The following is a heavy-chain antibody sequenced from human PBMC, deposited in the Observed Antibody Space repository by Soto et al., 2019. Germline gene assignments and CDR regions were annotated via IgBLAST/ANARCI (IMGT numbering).Heavy chain of an antibody. D-gene: IGHD3-22*01. CDR1: GFTFSSYG. Sequence: QVQLVESGGGVVQPGRSLRLSCAASGFTFSSYGMHWVRQAPGKGLEWVAVIWYDGSNKYYADSVKGRFTISRDNSKNTLYLQTNSLRAEDTAVYYCARGPSRRVSSGYPLDYWGQGPLVTVSS. J-gene: IGHJ4*02. V-gene: IGHV3-33*01. CDR2: IWYDGSNK. CDR3: ARGPSRRVSSGYPLDY.